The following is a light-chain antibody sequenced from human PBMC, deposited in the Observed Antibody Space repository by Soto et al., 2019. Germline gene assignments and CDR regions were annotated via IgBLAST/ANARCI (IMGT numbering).Light chain of an antibody. J-gene: IGKJ2*01. V-gene: IGKV3-11*01. CDR1: QSVSSY. CDR3: QQQSNWPPYT. CDR2: DAS. Sequence: EIVLTQSPATLSLSPGERATLSCRASQSVSSYLAWYQQKPGQAPRLLIYDASNRATGIPARFSGSGSGTDFTLTISSLEPEDFAVYYCQQQSNWPPYTFGQGTKLEIK.